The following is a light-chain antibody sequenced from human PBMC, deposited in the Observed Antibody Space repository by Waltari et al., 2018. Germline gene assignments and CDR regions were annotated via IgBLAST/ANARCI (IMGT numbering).Light chain of an antibody. CDR3: QQSAHSPLT. Sequence: EIVLTQSPGALSLSPGERATLSCRASHNVGNNYLAWFQQKPGQAPRLLIYGASSRATGIPDRFSGSGSGTDFTLTISRLEPEDFAVCYCQQSAHSPLTFGGGTKVEIK. CDR1: HNVGNNY. J-gene: IGKJ4*01. V-gene: IGKV3-20*01. CDR2: GAS.